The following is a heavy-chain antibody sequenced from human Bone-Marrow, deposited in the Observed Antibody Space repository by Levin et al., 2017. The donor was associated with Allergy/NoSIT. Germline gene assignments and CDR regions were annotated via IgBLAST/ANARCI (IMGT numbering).Heavy chain of an antibody. Sequence: GESLKISCVASTFTLDSHWMHWVRQAPGKGLMRISRINSDGSSTDYADSVKGRFTVSRDNAKNTLYLQMNSLRAEDTALYFCARGWYYFDSWGQGTLVTVSS. CDR1: TFTLDSHW. J-gene: IGHJ4*02. V-gene: IGHV3-74*01. CDR3: ARGWYYFDS. CDR2: INSDGSST.